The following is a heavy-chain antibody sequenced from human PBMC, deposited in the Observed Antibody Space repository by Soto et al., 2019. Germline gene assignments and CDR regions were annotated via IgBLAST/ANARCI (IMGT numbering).Heavy chain of an antibody. CDR1: GGSINGYY. D-gene: IGHD3-9*01. V-gene: IGHV4-31*03. CDR3: AGEYYDFLTAHHWFDP. Sequence: QVQLQESGPGLVKPSQTLSLTCNVSGGSINGYYWSWIRQHPGKGLEWIGYIFYGGSTYYNPSLKSRVAISIDTSKNQFSLKLRSVTAADTAVYYCAGEYYDFLTAHHWFDPWGQGTPVTVSS. CDR2: IFYGGST. J-gene: IGHJ5*02.